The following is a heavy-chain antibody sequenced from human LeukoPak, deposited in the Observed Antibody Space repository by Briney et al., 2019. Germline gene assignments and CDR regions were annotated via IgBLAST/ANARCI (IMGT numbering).Heavy chain of an antibody. V-gene: IGHV4-59*01. CDR3: ARGPTYYDILTGLVYYYYMDV. D-gene: IGHD3-9*01. CDR2: IYYSGST. CDR1: GVSISSYY. J-gene: IGHJ6*03. Sequence: SETLSLTCTGSGVSISSYYWSWIRQPPGKGLEWIGYIYYSGSTNYNPSLKSRVTISVDTSKNQFSLKLSSVTAADTAVYYCARGPTYYDILTGLVYYYYMDVWGKGTTDTISS.